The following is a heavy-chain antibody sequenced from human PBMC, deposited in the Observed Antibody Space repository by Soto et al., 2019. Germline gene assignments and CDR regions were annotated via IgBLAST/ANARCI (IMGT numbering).Heavy chain of an antibody. Sequence: KPSETLSLTCGVYRGSFSGFYWTWVRQTPGKGLEWIGEINHSGSTNYNPSLKNRVTISVDRSTNYFSLRMTSVTAADAAVYYCARGRGYAYGYNFYGMDVWGQGTTVT. D-gene: IGHD3-16*01. V-gene: IGHV4-34*01. J-gene: IGHJ6*02. CDR2: INHSGST. CDR1: RGSFSGFY. CDR3: ARGRGYAYGYNFYGMDV.